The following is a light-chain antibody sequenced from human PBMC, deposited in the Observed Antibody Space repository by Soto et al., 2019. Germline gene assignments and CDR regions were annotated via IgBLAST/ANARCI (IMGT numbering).Light chain of an antibody. CDR1: QSITIY. CDR2: ATS. CDR3: QRRPTTPLI. Sequence: DIQMTQSPSSLSASVGDRVTITCRASQSITIYLNWYQQKPGKAPKLLIFATSSLQSGVPSRFSGSGSGTDFTLTISSLHPEDLETYYCQRRPTTPLILGGGTKGEIK. J-gene: IGKJ4*01. V-gene: IGKV1-39*01.